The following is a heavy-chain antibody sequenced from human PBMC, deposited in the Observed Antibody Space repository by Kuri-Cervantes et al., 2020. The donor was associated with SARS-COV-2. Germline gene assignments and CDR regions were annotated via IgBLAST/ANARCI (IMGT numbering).Heavy chain of an antibody. V-gene: IGHV3-21*01. CDR2: ISSSSSYI. CDR3: ASQIGIFWN. D-gene: IGHD3-3*01. J-gene: IGHJ4*02. Sequence: LSLTCAASGFTFSSYSMNWVRQAPGKGLEWVPSISSSSSYIYYADSVKGRFTISRDNAKNSLCLQMNSLRAEDTAVYYCASQIGIFWNWGQGTLVTVSS. CDR1: GFTFSSYS.